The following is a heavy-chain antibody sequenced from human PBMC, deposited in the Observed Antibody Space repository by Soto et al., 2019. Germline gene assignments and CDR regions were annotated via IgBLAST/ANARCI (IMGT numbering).Heavy chain of an antibody. V-gene: IGHV3-9*01. D-gene: IGHD2-15*01. CDR3: AKLARGGSRRSDY. Sequence: EVQLVESGGGLVQPSRSLRLSCAASGFTFDDHAMHWVRQAPGKGLEWVSGLNWDSGSISYADSVKGRFTISRDNAKNSLYLEMDSLRAEDTALYYCAKLARGGSRRSDYWGQGTLVTVSS. CDR2: LNWDSGSI. J-gene: IGHJ4*02. CDR1: GFTFDDHA.